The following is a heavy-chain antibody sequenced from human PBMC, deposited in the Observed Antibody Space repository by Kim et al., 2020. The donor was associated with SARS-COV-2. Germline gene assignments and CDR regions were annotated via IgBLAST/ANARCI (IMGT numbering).Heavy chain of an antibody. V-gene: IGHV3-23*01. D-gene: IGHD2-15*01. Sequence: GGSLRLSCAASGFTFSSYAMSWVRQAPGKGLEWVSAISGSGGSTYYADSVKGRFTISRDNSKNTLYLQMNSLRAEDTAVYYCAKVGYCSGGSCYHYGMDVWGQGTTVTVSS. J-gene: IGHJ6*02. CDR1: GFTFSSYA. CDR3: AKVGYCSGGSCYHYGMDV. CDR2: ISGSGGST.